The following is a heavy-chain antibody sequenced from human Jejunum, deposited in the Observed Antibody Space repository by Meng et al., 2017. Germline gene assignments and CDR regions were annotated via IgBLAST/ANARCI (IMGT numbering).Heavy chain of an antibody. V-gene: IGHV3-30*04. Sequence: GESLKISCAASGFTFSHYAMHWVRQAPGKGLEWVAVVSSDGAHIDYADSVKGRFTISRDNFKDALYLQMNSLRPEDTAVYFCATSLYFFGSGSEVYWGQGTLVTVSS. D-gene: IGHD3-10*01. CDR3: ATSLYFFGSGSEVY. J-gene: IGHJ4*02. CDR2: VSSDGAHI. CDR1: GFTFSHYA.